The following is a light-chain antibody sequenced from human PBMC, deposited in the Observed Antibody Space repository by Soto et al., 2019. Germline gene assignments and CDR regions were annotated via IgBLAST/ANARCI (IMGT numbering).Light chain of an antibody. CDR3: QQRSNWPIT. CDR2: DTS. CDR1: QSVSSY. J-gene: IGKJ5*01. Sequence: EIVLTQSPAILSLSPGERATLSCRASQSVSSYLAWYQQKPGQAPRLLIYDTSNRATGIPARFSGSGSGTDFTLTISNLEPEDFAVYYCQQRSNWPITFGQGTRLEIK. V-gene: IGKV3-11*01.